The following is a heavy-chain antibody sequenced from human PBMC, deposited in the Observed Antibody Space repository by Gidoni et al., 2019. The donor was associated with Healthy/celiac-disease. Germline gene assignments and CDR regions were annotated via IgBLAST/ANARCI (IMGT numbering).Heavy chain of an antibody. J-gene: IGHJ3*02. CDR2: INPNSGGT. Sequence: QVQLVQSGAEVKKPGASVKVSCKASGYTFTGYYMHWVRQAPGQGLEWMGWINPNSGGTNYAQKFQGRVTMTRDTSISTAYMELSRLRSDDTAVYYCARVSGACSGGSCYSGEGDAFDIWGQGTMVTVSS. CDR1: GYTFTGYY. CDR3: ARVSGACSGGSCYSGEGDAFDI. D-gene: IGHD2-15*01. V-gene: IGHV1-2*02.